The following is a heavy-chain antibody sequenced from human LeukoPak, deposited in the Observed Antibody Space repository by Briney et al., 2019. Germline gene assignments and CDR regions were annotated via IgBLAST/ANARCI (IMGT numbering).Heavy chain of an antibody. J-gene: IGHJ4*02. CDR2: IYYSGST. CDR3: AVLRYFGWAFDY. Sequence: SETLSLTCTVSGGSVSSGSYYWSWIRQPPGKGLEWIGYIYYSGSTNYNPSLKSRVTISVDTSKNQFSLKLSSVTAADTAVYYCAVLRYFGWAFDYWGQGTLVTVSS. CDR1: GGSVSSGSYY. D-gene: IGHD3-9*01. V-gene: IGHV4-61*01.